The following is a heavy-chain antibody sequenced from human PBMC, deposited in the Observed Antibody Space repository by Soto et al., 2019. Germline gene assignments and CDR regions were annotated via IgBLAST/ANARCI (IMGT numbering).Heavy chain of an antibody. D-gene: IGHD3-22*01. Sequence: SETLSLTCTVSGDSISSHYWSWIRQPPGKGLEWIGFGSTKYNPSLKSRIRISVDTSKNQFSLNLTSATADDTAVYYCARGGTFAYDTSGYSVYWGQGTLVTVSS. V-gene: IGHV4-59*11. J-gene: IGHJ4*02. CDR2: GST. CDR1: GDSISSHY. CDR3: ARGGTFAYDTSGYSVY.